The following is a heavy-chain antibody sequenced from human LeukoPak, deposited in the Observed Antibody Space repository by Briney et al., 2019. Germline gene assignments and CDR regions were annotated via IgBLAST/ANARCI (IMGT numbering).Heavy chain of an antibody. D-gene: IGHD2-21*02. CDR2: ISTRSSQI. CDR1: GFTFSSYA. V-gene: IGHV3-21*01. CDR3: ARDFAETADWFDP. Sequence: PGGSLRLPCAASGFTFSSYAMSWVRQAPGKGLEWVSTISTRSSQIYYADSVKGRFTVSRDNAKNSLFLQMNSLRAEDTAVYYCARDFAETADWFDPWGQGVLVTVSS. J-gene: IGHJ5*02.